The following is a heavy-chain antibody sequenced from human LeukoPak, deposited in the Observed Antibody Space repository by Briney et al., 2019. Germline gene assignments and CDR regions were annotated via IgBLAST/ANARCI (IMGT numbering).Heavy chain of an antibody. J-gene: IGHJ4*02. D-gene: IGHD3-9*01. CDR2: ISGSGSTT. CDR1: GFTFSSYA. V-gene: IGHV3-23*01. CDR3: AKDLRVHDILTGIDY. Sequence: GGSLRLSCAASGFTFSSYAMSWVRQAPGKGLEWVSAISGSGSTTYYADSVKGRFTISRDNSKNTLYLQMSSLRAEDTAVYYCAKDLRVHDILTGIDYWGQGTLVTVSS.